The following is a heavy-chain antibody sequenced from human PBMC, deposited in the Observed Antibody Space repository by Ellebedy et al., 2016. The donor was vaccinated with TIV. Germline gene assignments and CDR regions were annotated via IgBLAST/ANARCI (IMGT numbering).Heavy chain of an antibody. CDR1: GFTFSSYA. Sequence: GESLKISCAASGFTFSSYAMHWVRQAPGKGLEWVAVISYDGGNKYYADSVKGRFTISRDNFKNTLWLEMYSLRAEYTAGYDSAKELVSRDSLSFDYWGLGTLVTVTS. V-gene: IGHV3-30-3*02. CDR3: AKELVSRDSLSFDY. CDR2: ISYDGGNK. J-gene: IGHJ4*02. D-gene: IGHD3-9*01.